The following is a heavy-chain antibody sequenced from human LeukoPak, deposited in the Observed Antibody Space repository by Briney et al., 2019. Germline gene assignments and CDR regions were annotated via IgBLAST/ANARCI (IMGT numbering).Heavy chain of an antibody. V-gene: IGHV1-2*02. CDR3: ATEGQYYYYLDV. D-gene: IGHD4-11*01. J-gene: IGHJ6*03. CDR1: GYTFTGYY. CDR2: INPNSGGT. Sequence: SVKVSCKTSGYTFTGYYIHWVRQAPGHRLKWMGWINPNSGGTNYPQKFQGRVTMTRDTSISTVFMELSGLTSDDTALYYCATEGQYYYYLDVWGKGTTVIVSS.